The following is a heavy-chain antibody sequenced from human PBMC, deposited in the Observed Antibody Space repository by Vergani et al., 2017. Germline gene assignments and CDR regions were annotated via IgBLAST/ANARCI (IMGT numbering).Heavy chain of an antibody. D-gene: IGHD5-18*01. CDR3: AKEDVAMVARNSYYYGMDV. CDR2: TQYDGNSK. CDR1: GFTFSSFR. J-gene: IGHJ6*02. V-gene: IGHV3-30*02. Sequence: QVRLVESGGGVVQPGGSLRLSCAASGFTFSSFRLHWVRQAPGKGLEWVAFTQYDGNSKYYLHSVEGRFTISRDNSENTLFLQMNNLRPEDTAVYYCAKEDVAMVARNSYYYGMDVWGQGTTVTVFS.